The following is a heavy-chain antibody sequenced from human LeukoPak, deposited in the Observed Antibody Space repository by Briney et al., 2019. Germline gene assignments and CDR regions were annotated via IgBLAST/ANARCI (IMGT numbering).Heavy chain of an antibody. CDR2: ISYDGSNK. CDR1: GFTFSSYA. Sequence: PGRSLRLSCAASGFTFSSYAMHWVRQAPGKGLEWVAVISYDGSNKYYADSVKGRSTISRDNSKNTLYLQMNSLRAEDTAVYYCARDLGQWLAYFDYWGQGTLVTVSS. J-gene: IGHJ4*02. CDR3: ARDLGQWLAYFDY. D-gene: IGHD6-19*01. V-gene: IGHV3-30*04.